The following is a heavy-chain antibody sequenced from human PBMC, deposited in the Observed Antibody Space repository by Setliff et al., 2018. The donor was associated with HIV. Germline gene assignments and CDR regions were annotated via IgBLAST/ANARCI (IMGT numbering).Heavy chain of an antibody. CDR2: LYHSGST. CDR3: ARHSGGDQLLREFDY. V-gene: IGHV4-38-2*02. Sequence: ETLSLTCTVSYYSIRSEYYWGWVRQPPGKGLEWIGSLYHSGSTYYNPSLKSRVTISVDTSKNQFSLELSSVTAADTAIFYCARHSGGDQLLREFDYWGQGTLVTVSS. CDR1: YYSIRSEYY. J-gene: IGHJ4*02. D-gene: IGHD2-2*01.